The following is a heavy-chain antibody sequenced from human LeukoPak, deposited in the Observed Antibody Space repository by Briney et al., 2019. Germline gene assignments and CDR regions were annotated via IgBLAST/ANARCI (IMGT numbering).Heavy chain of an antibody. CDR2: IKQDGSEK. V-gene: IGHV3-7*01. D-gene: IGHD3-22*01. Sequence: GGSLRLSCAASGFTFSSYWMSWVRQAPGKGLEWVANIKQDGSEKYYVDSVKGRFTISRDNAMNSLYLQMNSLRAEDTAVYYCAREILSGYYKGYFDYWGQGTLVTVSS. J-gene: IGHJ4*02. CDR1: GFTFSSYW. CDR3: AREILSGYYKGYFDY.